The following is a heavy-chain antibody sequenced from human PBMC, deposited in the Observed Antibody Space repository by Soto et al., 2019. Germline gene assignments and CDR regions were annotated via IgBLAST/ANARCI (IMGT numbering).Heavy chain of an antibody. CDR3: ARDKVVVAATRYYYYGMDV. J-gene: IGHJ6*02. V-gene: IGHV1-69*06. Sequence: QVQLVQSGAEVKKPGSSVKVSCKASGGTFSSYAISWVRQAPGQGLEWMGGIIPIFGTANYAQKFQGRVTITADKSTSTAYMEVSSVRSEDTAVYYCARDKVVVAATRYYYYGMDVWGQGTTVTVSS. CDR1: GGTFSSYA. CDR2: IIPIFGTA. D-gene: IGHD2-15*01.